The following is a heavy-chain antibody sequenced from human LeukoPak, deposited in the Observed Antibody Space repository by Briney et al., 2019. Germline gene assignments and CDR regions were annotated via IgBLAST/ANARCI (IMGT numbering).Heavy chain of an antibody. J-gene: IGHJ6*03. CDR2: ISSRGDTI. CDR3: ARDRRLWNMDV. V-gene: IGHV3-11*04. CDR1: GFTFSDYY. D-gene: IGHD4/OR15-4a*01. Sequence: GGSLRLSCAASGFTFSDYYMSWVRQAPGKGLEWGSYISSRGDTIYYTDSVKGRFTSSRDNAKNTLYLQMNSLRAEDTAVYYCARDRRLWNMDVWGTGTTVTISS.